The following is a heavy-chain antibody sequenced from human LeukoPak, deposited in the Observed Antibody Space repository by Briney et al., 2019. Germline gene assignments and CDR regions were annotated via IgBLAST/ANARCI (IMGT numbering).Heavy chain of an antibody. CDR1: GFTFSKYS. J-gene: IGHJ4*02. CDR3: ATFGSRPLPY. V-gene: IGHV3-21*06. CDR2: ISSTSSYK. Sequence: SGGSLRLSCAVSGFTFSKYSINWVRQAPGKGLEWVSSISSTSSYKKYADSVKGRFTISRDNAKNSLSLQMNSLRAEDTAVYYCATFGSRPLPYWGQGTLVTVSS. D-gene: IGHD1-26*01.